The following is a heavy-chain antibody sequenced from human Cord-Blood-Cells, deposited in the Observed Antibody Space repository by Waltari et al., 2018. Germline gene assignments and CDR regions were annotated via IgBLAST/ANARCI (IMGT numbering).Heavy chain of an antibody. D-gene: IGHD7-27*01. Sequence: EVQLVESGGGLVKPGGSLRLSCAASGFTFSNAWMSWVRQAPGKGLEWVGRIKSKTDGGTTDYAAPVKGRFTISRDDSKNTLYLQMNSLKTEDTAVYYCTTARLKTGDFDYWGQGTLVTVSS. CDR1: GFTFSNAW. J-gene: IGHJ4*02. V-gene: IGHV3-15*01. CDR3: TTARLKTGDFDY. CDR2: IKSKTDGGTT.